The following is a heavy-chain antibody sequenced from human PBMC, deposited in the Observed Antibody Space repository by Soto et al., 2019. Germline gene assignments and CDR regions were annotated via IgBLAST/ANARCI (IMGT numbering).Heavy chain of an antibody. D-gene: IGHD1-1*01. Sequence: PGGSLTLSCLLSGFTFSEDRMGWVRQAPGKGLEWVANMKPDHTERYYVDSVRGRFTISRDGYDNSQHLQLNSRRVEDTALYYCVRYKFPNGLELWGQETTVTVSS. J-gene: IGHJ6*02. CDR3: VRYKFPNGLEL. CDR1: GFTFSEDR. CDR2: MKPDHTER. V-gene: IGHV3-7*03.